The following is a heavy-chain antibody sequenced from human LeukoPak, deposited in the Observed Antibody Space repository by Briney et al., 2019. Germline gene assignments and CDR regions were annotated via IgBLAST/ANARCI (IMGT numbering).Heavy chain of an antibody. CDR1: GGSISSYY. CDR2: IYYSGST. J-gene: IGHJ4*02. D-gene: IGHD3-22*01. V-gene: IGHV4-59*01. Sequence: SETLSLTCTVSGGSISSYYWSWIRQPPGKGLEWIGYIYYSGSTNYNPSLKSRVTISVDTSKNQFSLKLSSVTAADTAVYYCARGLTRVYDRSATPLGYWGQGTLVTVSS. CDR3: ARGLTRVYDRSATPLGY.